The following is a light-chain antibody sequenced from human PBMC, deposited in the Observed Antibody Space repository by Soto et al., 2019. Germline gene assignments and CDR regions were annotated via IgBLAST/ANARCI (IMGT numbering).Light chain of an antibody. V-gene: IGKV1-9*01. J-gene: IGKJ5*01. CDR1: QVISTS. CDR3: QQLFDSPIT. Sequence: DIQMTQSPYPLYASLGDSVTITWRASQVISTSLAWYQVKPGKAPKLLIYAASTLESGVPSRFSATVSGTEFSLTITSLQPEDFATYYCQQLFDSPITFGQGTRLEIK. CDR2: AAS.